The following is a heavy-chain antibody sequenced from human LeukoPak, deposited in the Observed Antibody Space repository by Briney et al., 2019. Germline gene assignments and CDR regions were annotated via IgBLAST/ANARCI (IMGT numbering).Heavy chain of an antibody. Sequence: SETLSLTCTVSGGSISSSSCYWGWIRQPPGKGLEWIGSIYYSGSTYYNPSLGSRVTISVDRSNNQFSLRLTSVTAADTAVYYCARLHSSRAEEFDPWGQGTLVTVSS. CDR3: ARLHSSRAEEFDP. V-gene: IGHV4-39*07. CDR1: GGSISSSSCY. J-gene: IGHJ5*02. CDR2: IYYSGST.